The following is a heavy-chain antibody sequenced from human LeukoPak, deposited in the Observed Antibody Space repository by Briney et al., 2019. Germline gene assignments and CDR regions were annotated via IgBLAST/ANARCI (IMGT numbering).Heavy chain of an antibody. CDR2: ISAYNGST. CDR1: GYTFTSYG. Sequence: ASVKVSCKASGYTFTSYGISWVRQAPGQGLEWMGWISAYNGSTNYAQKLQGRVTMTTDTSTSTAYMELRSLRSDDTAVYYCARDPEPGSDPMTSYYYYYMDVWGKGTTVTISS. J-gene: IGHJ6*03. D-gene: IGHD1-26*01. CDR3: ARDPEPGSDPMTSYYYYYMDV. V-gene: IGHV1-18*01.